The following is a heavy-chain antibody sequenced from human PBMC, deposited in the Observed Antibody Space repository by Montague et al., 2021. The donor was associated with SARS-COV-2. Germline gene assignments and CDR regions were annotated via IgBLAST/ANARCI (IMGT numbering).Heavy chain of an antibody. Sequence: SETLSLTCAVYGGSFSVYYWSWIRQPPGKGLEWIGEINHSGSTNYNPSLKSRVTISSDTSKNQFSLKLNSVTAADTAVYFCVVVVLAMRPRLDYWGQGTLVTVSS. CDR3: VVVVLAMRPRLDY. V-gene: IGHV4-34*01. J-gene: IGHJ4*02. CDR2: INHSGST. CDR1: GGSFSVYY. D-gene: IGHD2-21*01.